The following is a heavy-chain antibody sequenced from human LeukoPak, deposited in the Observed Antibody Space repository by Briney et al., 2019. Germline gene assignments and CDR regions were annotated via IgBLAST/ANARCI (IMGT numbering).Heavy chain of an antibody. Sequence: GGSLRLSCAASGFTFSTHWVYWVRHAPGKGLVWVSHITSDGSGTNYADSVKGRFTISRDNAQNTLYLQMNSLRAEDTAVYYCARDLITTNWFDPWGQGTLVTVSS. CDR2: ITSDGSGT. D-gene: IGHD3-16*01. J-gene: IGHJ5*02. CDR3: ARDLITTNWFDP. V-gene: IGHV3-74*01. CDR1: GFTFSTHW.